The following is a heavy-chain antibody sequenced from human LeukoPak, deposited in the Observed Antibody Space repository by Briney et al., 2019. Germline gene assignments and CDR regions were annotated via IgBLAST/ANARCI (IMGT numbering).Heavy chain of an antibody. V-gene: IGHV1-2*02. D-gene: IGHD2-2*01. CDR3: AKLSGQLLRHFYFDY. Sequence: EASVKVSCKASGYTFTGYYMHWVRQAPGQGLEWMGWINPNSGGTNYAQKFQGRVTMTRDTSISTAYMELSRLRSDDTAVYYCAKLSGQLLRHFYFDYWGQGTLVTVSS. J-gene: IGHJ4*02. CDR2: INPNSGGT. CDR1: GYTFTGYY.